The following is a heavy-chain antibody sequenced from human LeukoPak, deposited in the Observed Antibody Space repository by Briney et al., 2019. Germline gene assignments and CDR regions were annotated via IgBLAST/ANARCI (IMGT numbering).Heavy chain of an antibody. CDR2: IYYSGST. J-gene: IGHJ6*03. Sequence: PSQTLSLTCTVSGGSISSGDHYWSWIRQPPGKGLEWIGYIYYSGSTYYNPSLKSRVTISVDTTKNQFSLKLSSVTAADTAVYYCAGTIFGVVIISRGGYMDVWGKGTTVTVSS. CDR3: AGTIFGVVIISRGGYMDV. D-gene: IGHD3-3*01. V-gene: IGHV4-30-4*08. CDR1: GGSISSGDHY.